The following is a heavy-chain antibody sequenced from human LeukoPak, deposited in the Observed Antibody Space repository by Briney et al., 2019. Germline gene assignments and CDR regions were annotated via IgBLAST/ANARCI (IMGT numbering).Heavy chain of an antibody. J-gene: IGHJ4*02. CDR1: GGSISSYY. CDR3: ASTAEGSGSLDY. V-gene: IGHV4-59*01. D-gene: IGHD3-10*01. CDR2: IYYSGST. Sequence: SETLSLTCTVSGGSISSYYWSWIRQPPGKGLEWIGYIYYSGSTNYNPSLKSQVTISVDTSKNQFSLKLSSVTAADTAVYYCASTAEGSGSLDYWGQGTLVTVSS.